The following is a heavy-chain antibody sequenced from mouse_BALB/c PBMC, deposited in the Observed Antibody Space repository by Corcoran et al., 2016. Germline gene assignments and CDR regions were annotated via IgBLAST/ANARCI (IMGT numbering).Heavy chain of an antibody. CDR1: GFNIKDTY. CDR2: IDPANGNT. V-gene: IGHV14-3*02. Sequence: EVQLPQSGAELVKPGASVKLSCTASGFNIKDTYMHWVKQRPAQGLEWIGRIDPANGNTKYDPKFQGKATITADTSSNTAYLQLSSLTSEDTAVYYCARWDWYFDVWGAGTTVTVSS. J-gene: IGHJ1*01. CDR3: ARWDWYFDV.